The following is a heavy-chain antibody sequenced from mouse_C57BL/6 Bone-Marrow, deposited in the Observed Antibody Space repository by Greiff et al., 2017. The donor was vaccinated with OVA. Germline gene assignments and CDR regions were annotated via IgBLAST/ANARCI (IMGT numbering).Heavy chain of an antibody. V-gene: IGHV1-63*01. J-gene: IGHJ2*01. D-gene: IGHD2-3*01. CDR3: ARWLLRFDY. CDR2: IYPGGGYT. CDR1: GYTFTNYW. Sequence: QVQLQQSGAELVRPGTSVKMSCKASGYTFTNYWIGWAKQRPGHGLEWIGDIYPGGGYTNYNEKFKGKATLTAAKSSSSVYMQFSSLTSVDSAIYYCARWLLRFDYWGQGTTLTVSS.